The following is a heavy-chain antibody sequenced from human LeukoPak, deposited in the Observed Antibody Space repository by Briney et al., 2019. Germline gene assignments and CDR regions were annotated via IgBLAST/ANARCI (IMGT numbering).Heavy chain of an antibody. CDR3: ARDQVPAAMLGPDY. J-gene: IGHJ4*02. Sequence: GRSLRLSCAASGFTFSSYAMHWVRQAPGKGLDWVAVISYDGSNKYYADSVKGRFTISRDNSKNTLYLQMNSLRAEDTAVYYCARDQVPAAMLGPDYWGQGTLVTVSS. CDR2: ISYDGSNK. V-gene: IGHV3-30*04. D-gene: IGHD2-2*01. CDR1: GFTFSSYA.